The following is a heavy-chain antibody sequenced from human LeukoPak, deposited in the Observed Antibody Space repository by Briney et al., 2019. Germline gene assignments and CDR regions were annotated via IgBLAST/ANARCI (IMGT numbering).Heavy chain of an antibody. CDR3: AKDGVPSRWYGRNYFDY. CDR1: GFTFSSYG. J-gene: IGHJ4*02. CDR2: IRYDGSNK. V-gene: IGHV3-30*02. Sequence: GVSLRLSCAASGFTFSSYGMHWVRQAPGKGLEWVAFIRYDGSNKYYADSVKGRFTISRDNSKNTLYLQMNSLRAEDTAVYYCAKDGVPSRWYGRNYFDYWGQGTLVTVSS. D-gene: IGHD3-10*01.